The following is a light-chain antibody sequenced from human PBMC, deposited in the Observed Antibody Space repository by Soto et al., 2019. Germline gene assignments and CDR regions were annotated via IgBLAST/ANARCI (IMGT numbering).Light chain of an antibody. V-gene: IGLV2-14*01. CDR3: SSYTTSNTRQIV. J-gene: IGLJ1*01. Sequence: QSVLTQPASVSWSPGQSITISCTGTSSDVGGYNYCSWYQQHPGKAPKFMIYDVSNRPSGVSNRFSGSKSGNTASLTISGLQAEDEADYYCSSYTTSNTRQIVFGTGTKVTVL. CDR1: SSDVGGYNY. CDR2: DVS.